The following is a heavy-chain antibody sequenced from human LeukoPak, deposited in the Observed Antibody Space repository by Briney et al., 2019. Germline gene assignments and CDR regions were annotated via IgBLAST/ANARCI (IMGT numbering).Heavy chain of an antibody. D-gene: IGHD5-24*01. CDR2: ISSTGIAT. J-gene: IGHJ4*02. V-gene: IGHV3-23*01. CDR1: GFTFSSYA. CDR3: ARGGRDGYNLDY. Sequence: GGSLRLSCATSGFTFSSYAMSWVRQAPGKGLEWVSAISSTGIATYYADSVKGRFTISRDKSKDTLYLQMSGLRAEDTAVYYCARGGRDGYNLDYWGQGTLVTVSS.